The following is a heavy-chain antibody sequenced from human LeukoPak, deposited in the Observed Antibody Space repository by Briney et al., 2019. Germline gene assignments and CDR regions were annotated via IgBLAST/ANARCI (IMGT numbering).Heavy chain of an antibody. J-gene: IGHJ1*01. D-gene: IGHD1-26*01. V-gene: IGHV1-69*06. CDR2: IIPIFGTA. CDR1: GGTFSSYA. Sequence: SVKVSCKASGGTFSSYAISWVRQAPGQGLEWMGGIIPIFGTANYAQKFQGRVTMTEDTSTDTAYMELSSLRSEDTAVYYCATHSRSYRGYFQHWGQGTLVTVSS. CDR3: ATHSRSYRGYFQH.